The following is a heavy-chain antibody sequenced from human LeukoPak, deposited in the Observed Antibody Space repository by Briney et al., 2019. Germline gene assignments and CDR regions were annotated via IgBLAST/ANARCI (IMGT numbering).Heavy chain of an antibody. CDR1: GFTFSSYS. V-gene: IGHV3-21*01. D-gene: IGHD6-13*01. CDR2: ISSSSSYI. CDR3: ARAKSSSSWHDY. Sequence: PGGSLRVSCAASGFTFSSYSMNWVRQAPGKGLEWVSSISSSSSYIYYADSVKGRFTISRDNAKNSLYLQMNSLRAEDTAVYYCARAKSSSSWHDYWGQGTLVTVSS. J-gene: IGHJ4*02.